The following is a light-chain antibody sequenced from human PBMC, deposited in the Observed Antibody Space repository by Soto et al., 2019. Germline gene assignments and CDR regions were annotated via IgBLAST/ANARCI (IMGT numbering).Light chain of an antibody. V-gene: IGLV1-44*01. CDR1: SSNIGAGHA. CDR2: SNN. J-gene: IGLJ3*02. Sequence: QSVLTQPPSVSGAPGQRVTISCTGSSSNIGAGHAVHWYQQLPGTAPKLLIESNNERPSGVPDRFSGSKSATSASLAISGLQSEDEADYYCSAWDDSLNGWLFGGGTKLTVL. CDR3: SAWDDSLNGWL.